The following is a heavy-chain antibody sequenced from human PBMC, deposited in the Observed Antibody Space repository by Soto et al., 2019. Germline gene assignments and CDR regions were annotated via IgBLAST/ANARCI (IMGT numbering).Heavy chain of an antibody. D-gene: IGHD3-10*01. CDR1: GFTFSSYW. J-gene: IGHJ4*02. V-gene: IGHV3-7*01. CDR3: ARDETYYYSSGPV. Sequence: VGSLRLSCAASGFTFSSYWMSWVRQAPGKGLEWVANIKQDGSEKYYVDSVKGRFTISRDNAKNSLYLQMNSLRGEDTAVYYCARDETYYYSSGPVGGQGTLVTVSS. CDR2: IKQDGSEK.